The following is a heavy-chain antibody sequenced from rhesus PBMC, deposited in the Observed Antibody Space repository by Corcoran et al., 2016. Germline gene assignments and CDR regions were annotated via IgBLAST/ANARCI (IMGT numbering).Heavy chain of an antibody. Sequence: QVQLQESGPGGVKPSETLSLTCAVSGGSISGGYDWSWIRQPPGKGLAWIGDIYGSIGSTNYNPSLKNLVTIARDASKNEFSLKLSSVTAADTAVYYCARIYTVTWLPIDYWGQGVLVTVSS. D-gene: IGHD4-23*01. CDR1: GGSISGGYD. CDR3: ARIYTVTWLPIDY. V-gene: IGHV4-76*01. J-gene: IGHJ4*01. CDR2: IYGSIGST.